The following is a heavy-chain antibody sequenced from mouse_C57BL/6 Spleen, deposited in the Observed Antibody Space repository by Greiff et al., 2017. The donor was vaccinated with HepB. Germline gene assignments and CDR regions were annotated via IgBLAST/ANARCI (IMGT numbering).Heavy chain of an antibody. CDR3: ARGGRDYDAHFDY. J-gene: IGHJ2*01. CDR1: GFTFSSYG. CDR2: ISSGGSYT. Sequence: EVKLVESGGDLVKPGGSLKLSCAASGFTFSSYGMSWVRQTPDKRLEWVATISSGGSYTYSPDSVKGRFTISRDNAKNTLYLQMSSLKSEDTAMYYCARGGRDYDAHFDYWGQGTTLTVSS. D-gene: IGHD2-4*01. V-gene: IGHV5-6*01.